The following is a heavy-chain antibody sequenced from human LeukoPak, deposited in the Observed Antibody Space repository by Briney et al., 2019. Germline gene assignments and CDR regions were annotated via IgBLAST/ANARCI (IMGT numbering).Heavy chain of an antibody. CDR1: GFTFSSYA. CDR3: ARVGDYVDGMDV. J-gene: IGHJ6*02. CDR2: ISYDGSNK. D-gene: IGHD4-17*01. V-gene: IGHV3-30-3*01. Sequence: GGSLRLSCAASGFTFSSYAMHWVRQAPGKGLEWVAVISYDGSNKYYADSVKGRFTISRDNSRNTLSLQMNSLRPEDTAVYYSARVGDYVDGMDVWGQGTTVTVSS.